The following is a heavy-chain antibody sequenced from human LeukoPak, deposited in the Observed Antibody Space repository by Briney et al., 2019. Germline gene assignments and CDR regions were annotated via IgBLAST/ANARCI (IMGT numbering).Heavy chain of an antibody. V-gene: IGHV6-1*01. Sequence: SQTLSLTCAISGDSVSSNSAAWHWIRQSPSRGLEWLGRTYYRSKWYNDYAVSVKSRITINPDTSKNQFSLQLNSVTPEGTAVYYCARGYFDWLYYFDYWGQGTLVTVSS. CDR1: GDSVSSNSAA. CDR2: TYYRSKWYN. CDR3: ARGYFDWLYYFDY. J-gene: IGHJ4*02. D-gene: IGHD3-9*01.